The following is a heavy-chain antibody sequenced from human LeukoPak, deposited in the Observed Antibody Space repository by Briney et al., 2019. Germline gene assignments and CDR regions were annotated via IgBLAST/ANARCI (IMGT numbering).Heavy chain of an antibody. CDR2: IKQDGSEK. CDR3: AKSPNYYDSSGPDAFDI. J-gene: IGHJ3*02. CDR1: GFSFSSYW. Sequence: GGSLRLSCAASGFSFSSYWMTWVRQAPGKGLEWVANIKQDGSEKYYVDSVKGRFTISRDNAKNSLYLQMNSLRAEDTAVYYCAKSPNYYDSSGPDAFDIWGQGTMVTVSS. D-gene: IGHD3-22*01. V-gene: IGHV3-7*03.